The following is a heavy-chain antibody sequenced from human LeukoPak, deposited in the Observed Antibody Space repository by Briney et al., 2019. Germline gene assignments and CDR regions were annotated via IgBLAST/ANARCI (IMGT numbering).Heavy chain of an antibody. J-gene: IGHJ5*02. V-gene: IGHV4-30-2*01. CDR2: IYRSGST. CDR3: ARGIAAAGTPSGNWFDP. Sequence: SETLSLTCAVSGGSISSGGYSWSWIRQPPGKGLEWIGYIYRSGSTYYNPSLKSRVTISVDRSKNQFSLKLSSVTAADTAVYYCARGIAAAGTPSGNWFDPWGQGTLVTVSS. CDR1: GGSISSGGYS. D-gene: IGHD6-13*01.